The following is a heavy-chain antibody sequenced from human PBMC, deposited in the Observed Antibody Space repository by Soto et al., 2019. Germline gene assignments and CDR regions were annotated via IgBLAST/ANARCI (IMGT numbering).Heavy chain of an antibody. J-gene: IGHJ6*02. V-gene: IGHV4-34*01. D-gene: IGHD2-2*01. CDR3: ARLVGYCSGTNCYGFYGMDV. Sequence: SETLSLTCAVYGGSFSGYHWTWIRQPPGTGLEWIGEINHSGSTNYNPSLKSRVTISVDTSKNQFSLKVTSATVADTAVYFCARLVGYCSGTNCYGFYGMDVWGQGTTVTVSS. CDR2: INHSGST. CDR1: GGSFSGYH.